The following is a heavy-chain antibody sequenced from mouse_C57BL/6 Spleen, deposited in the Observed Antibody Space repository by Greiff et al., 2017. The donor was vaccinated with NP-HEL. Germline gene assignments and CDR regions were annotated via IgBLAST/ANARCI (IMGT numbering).Heavy chain of an antibody. CDR3: ARPMDGSSYENN. D-gene: IGHD1-1*01. V-gene: IGHV1-53*01. J-gene: IGHJ4*01. CDR2: INPSNGGT. Sequence: VQLQQPGTELVKPGASVKLSCKASGYTFTSYWMHWVKQRPGQGLEWIGNINPSNGGTNYNEKFKSKATLTVDKSSSTAYMQLSSLTSEDSAVYDGARPMDGSSYENNWVKGTSVTVSS. CDR1: GYTFTSYW.